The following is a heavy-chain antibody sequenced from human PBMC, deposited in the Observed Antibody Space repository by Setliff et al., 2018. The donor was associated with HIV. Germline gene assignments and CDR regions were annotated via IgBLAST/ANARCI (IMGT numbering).Heavy chain of an antibody. CDR3: ARGARLLAAYRDRWDYYYMGV. V-gene: IGHV4-34*01. J-gene: IGHJ6*03. Sequence: SETLSLTCAVNSGSFGSYYWSWLRQSPGKGLEWIGEINHSGSTNYNPSLKSRFTISVDTSKNQFSLKVNSVTAADTAVYYCARGARLLAAYRDRWDYYYMGVWGKGTTVTVSS. D-gene: IGHD1-26*01. CDR1: SGSFGSYY. CDR2: INHSGST.